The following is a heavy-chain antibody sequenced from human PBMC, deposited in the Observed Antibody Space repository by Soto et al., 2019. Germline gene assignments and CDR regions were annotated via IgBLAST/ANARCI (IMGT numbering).Heavy chain of an antibody. D-gene: IGHD3-22*01. CDR3: ASTSALSYYYDSSGYFDY. CDR1: GGTFSSYA. V-gene: IGHV1-69*13. J-gene: IGHJ4*02. Sequence: PSVKVSCKASGGTFSSYAISWVRQAPGQGLEWMGGIIPIFGTANYAQKFQGRVTITADESTSTAYMELSSLRSEDTAVYYCASTSALSYYYDSSGYFDYWGQGTLVTVSS. CDR2: IIPIFGTA.